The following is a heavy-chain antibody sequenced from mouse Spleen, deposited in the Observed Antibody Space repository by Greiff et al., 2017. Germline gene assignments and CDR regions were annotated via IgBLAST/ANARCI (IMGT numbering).Heavy chain of an antibody. Sequence: EVQRVESGGGLVKPGASLKLSCAASGFTFSDYGMHWVSQAPEQGLEWVAYISSGSSTIYYADTVKGRFTISRDNAKNTLFLQLTSLGSYDTAMYYCARTTGTDYFDYWGQGTTLTVSS. CDR3: ARTTGTDYFDY. V-gene: IGHV5-17*01. J-gene: IGHJ2*01. CDR2: ISSGSSTI. D-gene: IGHD4-1*01. CDR1: GFTFSDYG.